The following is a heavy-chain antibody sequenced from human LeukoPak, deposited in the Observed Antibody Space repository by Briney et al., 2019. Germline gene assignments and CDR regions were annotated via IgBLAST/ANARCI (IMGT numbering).Heavy chain of an antibody. V-gene: IGHV3-48*01. CDR3: ARDRGGTTVTYFVDN. CDR2: ISSGSSTI. Sequence: PGGSLRLSCEASGFTFSSYSMYWVRQAPGKGLEWISYISSGSSTIYSSDSVKGRFTISRDNAKNSMYLQMNSLRVEDTAVYYCARDRGGTTVTYFVDNWGQGTLVTVSS. J-gene: IGHJ4*02. CDR1: GFTFSSYS. D-gene: IGHD4-17*01.